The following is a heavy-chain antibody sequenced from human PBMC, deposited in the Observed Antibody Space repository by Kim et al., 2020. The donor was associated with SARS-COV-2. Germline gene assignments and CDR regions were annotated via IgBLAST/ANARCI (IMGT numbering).Heavy chain of an antibody. CDR3: ARLRYFDWLPTNWYFDL. Sequence: ASVKVSCKASGYTFTSYGISWVRQAPGQGLEWMGWISAYNGNTNYAQKLQGRVTMTTDTSTSTAYMELRSLRSDDTAVYYCARLRYFDWLPTNWYFDLWGRGTLVTVSS. J-gene: IGHJ2*01. D-gene: IGHD3-9*01. CDR1: GYTFTSYG. V-gene: IGHV1-18*01. CDR2: ISAYNGNT.